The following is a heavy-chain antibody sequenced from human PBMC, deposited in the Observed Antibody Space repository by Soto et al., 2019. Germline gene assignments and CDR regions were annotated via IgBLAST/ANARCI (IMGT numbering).Heavy chain of an antibody. V-gene: IGHV4-59*01. Sequence: PSETLSLTCTVSADSISNYYWSWIRQPPGKGPEWIGYISYSGSAKYSPSLKSRVTISVDTSKNQFPLKLSSLTAADTAVYYCARSVHTYYYDSSGFYFDYWGQGTLVTVPS. J-gene: IGHJ4*02. CDR2: ISYSGSA. D-gene: IGHD3-22*01. CDR3: ARSVHTYYYDSSGFYFDY. CDR1: ADSISNYY.